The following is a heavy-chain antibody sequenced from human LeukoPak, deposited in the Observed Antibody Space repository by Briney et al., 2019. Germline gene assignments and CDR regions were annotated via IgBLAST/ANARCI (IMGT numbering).Heavy chain of an antibody. D-gene: IGHD6-19*01. Sequence: GGSLRLSCAASGFTFSSYAMHWVRQAPGKGLEWVAVISYDGSNKYYADSVKGRFTISRDNSKNTLYLQMNSLRAEDTAVYYCARAAVAALFDYWGQGTLVTVSS. CDR2: ISYDGSNK. J-gene: IGHJ4*02. CDR3: ARAAVAALFDY. CDR1: GFTFSSYA. V-gene: IGHV3-30*14.